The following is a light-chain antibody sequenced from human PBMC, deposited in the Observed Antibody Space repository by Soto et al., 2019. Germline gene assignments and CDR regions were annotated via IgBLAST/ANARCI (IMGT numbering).Light chain of an antibody. J-gene: IGKJ4*01. V-gene: IGKV3-11*01. Sequence: EIVLTQSPATLSLSPGYRATLSSRASQSVGSYLGWYQQRPGQAPRLLIYDASNRATGIPARFSGSVSGTAFTLTISSLEPEDFAVYYCQQRSDWPSTFGGGTKVEIK. CDR1: QSVGSY. CDR2: DAS. CDR3: QQRSDWPST.